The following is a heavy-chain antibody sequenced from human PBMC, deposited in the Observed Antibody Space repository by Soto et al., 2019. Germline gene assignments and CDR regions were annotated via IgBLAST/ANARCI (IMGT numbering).Heavy chain of an antibody. CDR2: ISYDGSNK. D-gene: IGHD3-3*01. CDR1: GFTFSSYA. V-gene: IGHV3-30-3*01. CDR3: TSDRRGGEWLVESYYYHYGIDV. Sequence: GSLRLSCAASGFTFSSYAMHWVRQAPGKGLEWVAVISYDGSNKYYADSVKGRFTISRDNSKNTLYLQMNSLRAEDTAVYYCTSDRRGGEWLVESYYYHYGIDVWGQGTKVTVSS. J-gene: IGHJ6*02.